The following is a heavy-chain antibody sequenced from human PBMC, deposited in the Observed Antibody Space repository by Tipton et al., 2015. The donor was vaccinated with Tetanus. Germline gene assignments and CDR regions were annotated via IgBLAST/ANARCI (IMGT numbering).Heavy chain of an antibody. CDR2: INYIQGT. D-gene: IGHD1-26*01. V-gene: IGHV4-39*07. J-gene: IGHJ4*02. CDR1: GGSISSSTYY. CDR3: ANHPGAKTQFDY. Sequence: TLSLTCTVFGGSISSSTYYWGWIRQPPGKGLEWIGTINYIQGTYHNPSLKSRVAISVDASKTQFSLKLSSVTAADTAVYYCANHPGAKTQFDYWGQGTLVTVSS.